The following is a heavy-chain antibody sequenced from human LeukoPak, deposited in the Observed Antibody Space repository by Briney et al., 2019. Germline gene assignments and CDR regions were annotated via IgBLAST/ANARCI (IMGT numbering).Heavy chain of an antibody. V-gene: IGHV1-46*01. CDR2: INPSGGST. CDR1: GYTFTSYY. J-gene: IGHJ4*02. Sequence: ASVKVSCKASGYTFTSYYMHWVRRAPGQGLEWMGIINPSGGSTSYAQKFQGRVTMTRDTSTSTVYMELSSLRSEDTAVYYCASKETSGSYSLYWGQGTLVTVSS. CDR3: ASKETSGSYSLY. D-gene: IGHD1-26*01.